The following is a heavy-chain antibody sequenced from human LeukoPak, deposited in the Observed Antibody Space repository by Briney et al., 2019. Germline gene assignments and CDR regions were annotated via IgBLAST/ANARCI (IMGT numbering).Heavy chain of an antibody. Sequence: GRSLRLSCAASGFTFSSYGMHWVRQAPGKGLEWVAVIWYDGSNKYYADSVKGRFTISRDNSKNTLYLQMNSLGAEDTAVYYCARDIVVVPAAPRYYVDYWGQGTLVTVSS. J-gene: IGHJ4*02. D-gene: IGHD2-2*01. V-gene: IGHV3-33*01. CDR2: IWYDGSNK. CDR3: ARDIVVVPAAPRYYVDY. CDR1: GFTFSSYG.